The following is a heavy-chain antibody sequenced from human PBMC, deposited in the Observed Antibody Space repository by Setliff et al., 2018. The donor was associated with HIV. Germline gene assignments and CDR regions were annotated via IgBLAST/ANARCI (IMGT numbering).Heavy chain of an antibody. CDR3: ARGRISVEAAPLGWFDP. D-gene: IGHD6-6*01. CDR1: GYTFTNYA. Sequence: ASVKVSCKASGYTFTNYASSWIRQAPGQGLEWLGWISGYKGNTNYAQKLQGRVTMTTETSTSTAYMALRSLRTHDTAVYYCARGRISVEAAPLGWFDPWGQGTRVTAPQ. J-gene: IGHJ5*02. V-gene: IGHV1-18*01. CDR2: ISGYKGNT.